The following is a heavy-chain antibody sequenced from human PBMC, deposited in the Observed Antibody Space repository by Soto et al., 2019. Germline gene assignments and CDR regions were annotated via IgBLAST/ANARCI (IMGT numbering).Heavy chain of an antibody. D-gene: IGHD3-3*01. V-gene: IGHV4-39*01. J-gene: IGHJ4*02. CDR2: IYYSGST. CDR3: ARGDPYYDFWSGSLGY. Sequence: PSETLSLTCTVSGGSISSSSYYWGWIRQPPGKGLEWIGSIYYSGSTYYNPSHKSRVTISVDTSKNQFSLKLSSVTAADTAVYYCARGDPYYDFWSGSLGYWGQGTLVTVSS. CDR1: GGSISSSSYY.